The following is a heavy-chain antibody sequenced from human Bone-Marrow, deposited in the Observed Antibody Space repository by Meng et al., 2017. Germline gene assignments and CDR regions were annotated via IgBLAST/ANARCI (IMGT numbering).Heavy chain of an antibody. CDR3: ARAMGILGRFDF. Sequence: VQLEQSGNEVKEPGASVKVSCKASEYVFAAYIIHWVRQAPGQGPEWMGWINPNGGGPNYALKFQGRVTMTSDTSIDTAYMELTSLTSDDTAVYYCARAMGILGRFDFWGQGTLVTVSS. CDR1: EYVFAAYI. J-gene: IGHJ4*02. D-gene: IGHD3-10*01. V-gene: IGHV1-2*02. CDR2: INPNGGGP.